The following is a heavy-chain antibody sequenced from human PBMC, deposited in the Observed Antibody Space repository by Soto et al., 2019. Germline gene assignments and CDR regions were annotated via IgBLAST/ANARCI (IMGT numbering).Heavy chain of an antibody. CDR3: ARVGSRDAYSFVLDK. V-gene: IGHV1-69*01. D-gene: IGHD5-18*01. CDR2: IIPILATP. J-gene: IGHJ4*02. Sequence: QVQLVQSGPEVKKPGSSVKVSCTTSGGIFSNFAVSWVRQAPGQGLEWMGGIIPILATPKYAQKFQGRVTIAAVENIAPMELSSRSLEGEDFFDCARVGSRDAYSFVLDKWGQGALVTVSS. CDR1: GGIFSNFA.